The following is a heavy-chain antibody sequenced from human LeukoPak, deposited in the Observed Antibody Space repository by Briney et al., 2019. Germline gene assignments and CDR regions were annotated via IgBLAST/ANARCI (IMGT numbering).Heavy chain of an antibody. V-gene: IGHV3-7*05. J-gene: IGHJ4*02. CDR3: ARGGFNSGSSFDY. CDR1: GLTFGDYW. D-gene: IGHD1-26*01. Sequence: PGGSLRLSCEASGLTFGDYWMTWVRQAPGKGLECVANIRQDGSESHYVDSVKGRFTISRDNAKNSLSLQMNSLRAEDTAVYYCARGGFNSGSSFDYWGQGTLVTVSS. CDR2: IRQDGSES.